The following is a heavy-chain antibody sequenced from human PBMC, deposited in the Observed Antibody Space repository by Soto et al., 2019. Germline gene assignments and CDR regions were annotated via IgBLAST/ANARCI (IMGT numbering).Heavy chain of an antibody. J-gene: IGHJ5*02. V-gene: IGHV4-34*01. CDR1: GGSFSCYY. Sequence: SETLALTCAVYGGSFSCYYWSWIRQPPGKGLEWIGEINHSGSTNYNPSLKSRVTISVDTSKSKFCLKLSDVSAAGTALYCCARGRWGYCDWLPHNWFGPWGQGTLV. CDR2: INHSGST. D-gene: IGHD3-9*01. CDR3: ARGRWGYCDWLPHNWFGP.